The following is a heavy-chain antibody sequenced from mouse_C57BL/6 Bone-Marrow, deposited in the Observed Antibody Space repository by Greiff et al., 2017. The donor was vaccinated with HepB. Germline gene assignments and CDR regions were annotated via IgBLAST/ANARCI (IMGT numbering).Heavy chain of an antibody. CDR2: IHPNSGST. CDR3: VRFYYGSSSLYYAMDY. J-gene: IGHJ4*01. CDR1: GYTFTSYW. D-gene: IGHD1-1*01. V-gene: IGHV1-64*01. Sequence: QVQLQQPGAELVKPGASVKLSCKASGYTFTSYWMHWVKQRPGQGLEWIGMIHPNSGSTNYNEKFKSKATLTVDKSSSTAYMQLSSLTSEDSAVYYCVRFYYGSSSLYYAMDYWAQGTSVTVSS.